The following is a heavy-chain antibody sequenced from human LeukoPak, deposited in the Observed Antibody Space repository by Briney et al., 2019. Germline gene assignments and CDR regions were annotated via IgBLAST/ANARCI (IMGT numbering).Heavy chain of an antibody. CDR3: ASTFGYSSGWYFDY. Sequence: SETLSLTCTVSGGSISSGSYYWGWIRQPPGKGLEWIGSIYYSGSTYYNPSLKSRVTISVDTSENQFSLKLSSVTAADTAVYYCASTFGYSSGWYFDYWGQGTLVTVSS. CDR2: IYYSGST. D-gene: IGHD6-19*01. J-gene: IGHJ4*02. CDR1: GGSISSGSYY. V-gene: IGHV4-39*01.